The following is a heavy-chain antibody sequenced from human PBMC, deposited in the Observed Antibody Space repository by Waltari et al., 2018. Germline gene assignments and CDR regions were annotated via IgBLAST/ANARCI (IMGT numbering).Heavy chain of an antibody. D-gene: IGHD1-26*01. J-gene: IGHJ4*02. CDR1: GFTVSSNY. V-gene: IGHV3-53*01. CDR2: IYSGGST. CDR3: ARDQVGASLSAY. Sequence: EVQLVESGGGLIQPGGSLRLSCAASGFTVSSNYMSWVRQAPGKGLEWVSVIYSGGSTYYADSVKGRFTISRDNSKNTLLLQMNSLRAEDTAVYYCARDQVGASLSAYWGQGTLVTVSS.